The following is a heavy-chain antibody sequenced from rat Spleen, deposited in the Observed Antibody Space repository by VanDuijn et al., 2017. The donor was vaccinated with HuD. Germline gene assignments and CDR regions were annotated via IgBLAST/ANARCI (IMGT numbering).Heavy chain of an antibody. D-gene: IGHD1-2*01. V-gene: IGHV5-7*01. CDR1: GFTFSDYY. CDR3: ARVSAASYWYFDF. CDR2: ISYDGSST. Sequence: EVQLVESGGGLVQPGRSLKLSCAASGFTFSDYYMAWVRQAPTKGLEWVATISYDGSSTYYRDSVKGRFTISRDNAKSTLYLQMDSLRSEDTATYYWARVSAASYWYFDFWGPGTMVTVSS. J-gene: IGHJ1*01.